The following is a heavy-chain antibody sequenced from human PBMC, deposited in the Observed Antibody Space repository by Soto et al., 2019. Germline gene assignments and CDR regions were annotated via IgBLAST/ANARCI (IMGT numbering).Heavy chain of an antibody. J-gene: IGHJ4*02. CDR3: ARVGDGDYLNYFDY. CDR2: IWDDGSRQ. CDR1: GFTFSDYG. D-gene: IGHD4-17*01. Sequence: QVQLVESGGGVVQPGRSLRLSCAASGFTFSDYGMYWVRQAPGKGLEWVERIWDDGSRQFYADSVKGRFTVSRDNSKNTLYLQLNSLRAEDTAVYYCARVGDGDYLNYFDYWGQGTLVTVSS. V-gene: IGHV3-33*01.